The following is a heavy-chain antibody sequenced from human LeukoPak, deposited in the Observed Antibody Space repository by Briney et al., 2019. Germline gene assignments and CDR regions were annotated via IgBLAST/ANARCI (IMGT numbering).Heavy chain of an antibody. Sequence: ASVNVSCKASGYTFTSYDINWVRQATGQGLEWMGWMNPNSGNTGYAQKFQGRVTMTRNTSISTAYMELSSLRSEDTAVYYCARHSGGYDRRGFDPWGQGTLVTVSS. J-gene: IGHJ5*02. CDR3: ARHSGGYDRRGFDP. CDR1: GYTFTSYD. CDR2: MNPNSGNT. D-gene: IGHD5-12*01. V-gene: IGHV1-8*01.